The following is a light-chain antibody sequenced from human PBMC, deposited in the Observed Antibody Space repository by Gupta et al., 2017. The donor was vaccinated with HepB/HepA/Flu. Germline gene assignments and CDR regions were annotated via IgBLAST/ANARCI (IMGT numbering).Light chain of an antibody. CDR1: CIHVCSYNY. J-gene: IGLJ2*01. Sequence: ALTPPSSLSWSPGPSLPVSRSGTCIHVCSYNYVSWYQPHPGKAPKLMIYDVSNRASGVANRFSGSKSGNTASLTSSGLQAEDEADYYCSSYTSSSTLVFGGGTKLTVL. CDR2: DVS. V-gene: IGLV2-14*03. CDR3: SSYTSSSTLV.